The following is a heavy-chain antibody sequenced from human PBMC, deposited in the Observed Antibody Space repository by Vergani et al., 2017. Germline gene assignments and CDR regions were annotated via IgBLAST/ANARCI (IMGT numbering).Heavy chain of an antibody. CDR3: TRSECSGTTCYGHYFDL. Sequence: EVQLVESGGGLVKPGGSLRLSCAASGFMFSNYWMNWVRQAPGKGLEWVSVIKSDGRTSYAESVRGRFTISRDTSRNAVYLQMNILRVEDTGVYYCTRSECSGTTCYGHYFDLWGHGILVTVSS. V-gene: IGHV3-66*02. CDR2: IKSDGRT. J-gene: IGHJ4*01. CDR1: GFMFSNYW. D-gene: IGHD2-15*01.